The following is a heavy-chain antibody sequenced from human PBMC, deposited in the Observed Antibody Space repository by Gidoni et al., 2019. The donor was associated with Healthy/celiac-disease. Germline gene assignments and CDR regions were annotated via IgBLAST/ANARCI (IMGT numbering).Heavy chain of an antibody. CDR2: ISYDGSNK. J-gene: IGHJ3*02. Sequence: QVQLVESGGGVVQPGRSLRLSCAASGFTFSSYAMHGVRQAPGKGLEGVAVISYDGSNKDYADSVKGRFTISRDNSKNTLYLQMNSLRAEDTAVYYCARDTPEGGGITMILGDIWGQGTMVTVSS. D-gene: IGHD3-22*01. CDR1: GFTFSSYA. CDR3: ARDTPEGGGITMILGDI. V-gene: IGHV3-30*01.